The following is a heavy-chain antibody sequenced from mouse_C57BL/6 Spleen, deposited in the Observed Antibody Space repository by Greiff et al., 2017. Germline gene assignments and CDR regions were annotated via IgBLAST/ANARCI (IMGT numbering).Heavy chain of an antibody. CDR1: GYTFTSYW. CDR2: IYPGSGST. J-gene: IGHJ1*03. CDR3: ARHHTPGWYFDV. D-gene: IGHD6-1*01. Sequence: QVQLQQPGAELVKPGASVKMSCKASGYTFTSYWITWVKQRPGQGLEWIGDIYPGSGSTNYNEKFKSKATLTVDTSSSTAYMQLSSLTSEDSAGYYCARHHTPGWYFDVWGTGTTVTVAS. V-gene: IGHV1-55*01.